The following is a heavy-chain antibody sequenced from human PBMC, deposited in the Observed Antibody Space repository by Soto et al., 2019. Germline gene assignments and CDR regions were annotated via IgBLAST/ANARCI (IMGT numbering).Heavy chain of an antibody. CDR1: GFTFSPYT. CDR2: ITGRSNYV. D-gene: IGHD1-26*01. J-gene: IGHJ4*02. V-gene: IGHV3-21*01. Sequence: EVQVVESGGGLVKPGGSLRLSCVFSGFTFSPYTMNWVRQAPGKGLEWVSSITGRSNYVYYADSVKGRFTISRDNAKNSRYLQMNRLRAEDTAIYYCASEDGVVGSSSAFDHWGLGTLVTVSS. CDR3: ASEDGVVGSSSAFDH.